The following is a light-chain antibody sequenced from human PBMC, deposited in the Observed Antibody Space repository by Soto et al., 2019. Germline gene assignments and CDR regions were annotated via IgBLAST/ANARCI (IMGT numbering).Light chain of an antibody. Sequence: DIQMTQSPSTLSASVGDRVTITCRASQSISGWLAWYQQKPGKAPKLLIYKASTLKSGVPSRFSGSGSGTEFTLTISSLQTDDFSTYYCQQYHSYWTFGQGTKVDIK. CDR3: QQYHSYWT. CDR2: KAS. V-gene: IGKV1-5*03. CDR1: QSISGW. J-gene: IGKJ1*01.